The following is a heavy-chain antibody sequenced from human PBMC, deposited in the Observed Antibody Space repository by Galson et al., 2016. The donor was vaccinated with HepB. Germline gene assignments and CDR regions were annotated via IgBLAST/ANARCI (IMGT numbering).Heavy chain of an antibody. V-gene: IGHV4-31*03. CDR3: AADVLFDP. Sequence: TLSLTCKVSGASISNGGYYWNWIRQHPGKGLEWIGYIYDTGSPYYNPSLKSRVSISRDTSKNQFSLQLTSVTAADTAIYYCAADVLFDPWGQGTLVTVSS. CDR2: IYDTGSP. J-gene: IGHJ5*02. CDR1: GASISNGGYY.